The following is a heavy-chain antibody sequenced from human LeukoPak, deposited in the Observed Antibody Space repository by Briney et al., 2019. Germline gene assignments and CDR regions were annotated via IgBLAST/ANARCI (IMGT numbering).Heavy chain of an antibody. CDR2: IYYSGST. CDR1: GGSISSSSYD. J-gene: IGHJ4*02. D-gene: IGHD3-22*01. Sequence: PSETLSLTCTVSGGSISSSSYDWAWIRQPPGKGLEWIGSIYYSGSTNYNPSLKSRVTISVETSKNQFSLKLSSVTAADTAVYYCARVTGYMIEDYFDYWGQGTLVTVSS. CDR3: ARVTGYMIEDYFDY. V-gene: IGHV4-39*07.